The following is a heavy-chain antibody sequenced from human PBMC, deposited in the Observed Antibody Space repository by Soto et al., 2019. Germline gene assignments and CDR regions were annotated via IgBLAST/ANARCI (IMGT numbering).Heavy chain of an antibody. CDR3: ASSALPTAIRYGWHYLNS. CDR1: GYTFTDYY. J-gene: IGHJ4*02. V-gene: IGHV1-2*02. D-gene: IGHD2-2*02. CDR2: INPNSGGT. Sequence: ASVKVSCKASGYTFTDYYMHWVRQAPGQGLEWMGWINPNSGGTNHAQKFQGRVTMTRDTSINTAYMELSSLRSDDTAVYYCASSALPTAIRYGWHYLNSWGQGTPVTVSS.